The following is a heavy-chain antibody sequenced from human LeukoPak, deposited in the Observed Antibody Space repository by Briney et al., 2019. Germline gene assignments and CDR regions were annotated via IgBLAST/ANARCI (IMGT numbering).Heavy chain of an antibody. CDR3: ARGPGDFWSGYYKV. V-gene: IGHV1-8*03. D-gene: IGHD3-3*01. CDR2: MNPNSGNT. CDR1: GYTFTSYD. Sequence: ASVKVSCKASGYTFTSYDINWVRQATGQGLEWMGWMNPNSGNTGYAQKFQGRVTITRNTSISTAYMELSSLKSEDTAVYYCARGPGDFWSGYYKVWGQGTLVTVSS. J-gene: IGHJ4*02.